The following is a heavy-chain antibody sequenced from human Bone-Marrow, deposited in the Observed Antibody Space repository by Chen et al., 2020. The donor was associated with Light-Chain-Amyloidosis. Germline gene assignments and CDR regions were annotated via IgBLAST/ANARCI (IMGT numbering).Heavy chain of an antibody. CDR3: ARRRDGYNFDY. CDR1: GYTFPNYW. CDR2: IYPDDSDA. D-gene: IGHD5-12*01. J-gene: IGHJ4*02. Sequence: EVQLEQSGPEVKKPGESLKISCKGSGYTFPNYWIGWVRQMPGKGLEWMGVIYPDDSDARYSPSLEGQVTISADKSITTAYLQWRSLKASDTAMYDCARRRDGYNFDYWGQGTLVTVSS. V-gene: IGHV5-51*01.